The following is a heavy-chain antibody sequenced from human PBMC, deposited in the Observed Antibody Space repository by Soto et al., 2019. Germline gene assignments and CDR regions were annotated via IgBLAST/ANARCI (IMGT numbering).Heavy chain of an antibody. CDR1: GYPFTDLY. V-gene: IGHV1-2*02. CDR2: IDPRSGAS. CDR3: ARDNYGSLDY. D-gene: IGHD3-10*01. Sequence: SVKVSCKPSGYPFTDLYIHWVRQAPGLGLEWMGWIDPRSGASRKTQRFQGRFTMTRDTSTNTVYMELSSLRSDDTAVYFCARDNYGSLDYWCQGTLVTVSS. J-gene: IGHJ4*02.